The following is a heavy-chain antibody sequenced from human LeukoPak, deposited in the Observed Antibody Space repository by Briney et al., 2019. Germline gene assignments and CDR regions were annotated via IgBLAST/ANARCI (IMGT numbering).Heavy chain of an antibody. CDR2: ISGSGGST. Sequence: GGSLRLSCAASGFTFSSYAMSWVRQAPGKGLEWVSAISGSGGSTYYADSVKGRFTISRDNSKNTLYLQMNSLRAEDTAVYYCAKDARVDYGDWLPDGFDYWGQGTLVTVSS. V-gene: IGHV3-23*01. CDR1: GFTFSSYA. J-gene: IGHJ4*02. D-gene: IGHD4-17*01. CDR3: AKDARVDYGDWLPDGFDY.